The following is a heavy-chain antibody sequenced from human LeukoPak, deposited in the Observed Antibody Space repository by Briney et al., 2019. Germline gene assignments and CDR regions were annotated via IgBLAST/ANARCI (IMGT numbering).Heavy chain of an antibody. J-gene: IGHJ4*02. V-gene: IGHV3-43D*03. D-gene: IGHD3-10*01. CDR1: GFTFDDYA. Sequence: GGSLRLSCVASGFTFDDYAMHWVRQTPGKGLEWVSFIHWDGGSTYYADSVKGRFTISRDNSKNSLYLHMNSLRPEDTALYYCAKGALVRGVIMAQYFDYWGQGALVTVSS. CDR2: IHWDGGST. CDR3: AKGALVRGVIMAQYFDY.